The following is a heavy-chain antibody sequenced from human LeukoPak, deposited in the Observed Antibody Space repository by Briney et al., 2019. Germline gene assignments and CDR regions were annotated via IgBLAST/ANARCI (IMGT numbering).Heavy chain of an antibody. CDR3: AKAKTVGPSAMDV. D-gene: IGHD1-26*01. J-gene: IGHJ6*02. CDR2: ISNSGGNT. V-gene: IGHV3-23*01. Sequence: PGGSLRLSCAASGFTVSSNYMSWVRQAPGKGLEWVSAISNSGGNTYYADSVKGRFTISRDNSKNTLYLQMNSLRAEDTALYYCAKAKTVGPSAMDVWGQGTTVTVSS. CDR1: GFTVSSNY.